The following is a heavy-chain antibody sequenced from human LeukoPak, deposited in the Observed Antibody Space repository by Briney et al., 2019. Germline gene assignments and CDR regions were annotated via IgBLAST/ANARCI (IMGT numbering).Heavy chain of an antibody. D-gene: IGHD3-16*01. CDR1: GGSISSGVYY. J-gene: IGHJ4*02. Sequence: SETLSLTCTVSGGSISSGVYYWSWIRQHPGKGLEWIGYIYYSGSTYYNPSLKSRVTISVGTSKNQFSLKLSSVTAADTAVYYCARAYGYEYVWGSYYFDYWGQGTLVTVSS. CDR2: IYYSGST. CDR3: ARAYGYEYVWGSYYFDY. V-gene: IGHV4-31*03.